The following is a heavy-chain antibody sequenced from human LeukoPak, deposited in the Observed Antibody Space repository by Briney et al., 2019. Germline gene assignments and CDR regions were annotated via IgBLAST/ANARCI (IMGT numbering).Heavy chain of an antibody. CDR3: AVWLYCGHGDY. CDR2: ISAYNGNT. D-gene: IGHD5-12*01. Sequence: ASVTVSSMASGYTFTSYIIRWVRQAPGQGDERMGWISAYNGNTNYAQNLQGRVTMTTDTSTSTANMELRSLRSDDTAAYYCAVWLYCGHGDYWGQGTLVTVSS. V-gene: IGHV1-18*01. J-gene: IGHJ4*02. CDR1: GYTFTSYI.